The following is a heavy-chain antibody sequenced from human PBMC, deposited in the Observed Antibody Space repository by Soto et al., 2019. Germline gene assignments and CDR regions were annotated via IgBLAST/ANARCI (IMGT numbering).Heavy chain of an antibody. CDR1: GDSISTNY. CDR3: AKGAGPPWFDP. V-gene: IGHV4-4*07. CDR2: VQASGDT. Sequence: ETLSLTCTVSGDSISTNYWWSWIRQPAGKGLEWIGRVQASGDTTYNPSLKSRVTVSLDTSKNQFSLKVRSVTAADTAVYYCAKGAGPPWFDPWGQGTLVTVSS. J-gene: IGHJ5*02.